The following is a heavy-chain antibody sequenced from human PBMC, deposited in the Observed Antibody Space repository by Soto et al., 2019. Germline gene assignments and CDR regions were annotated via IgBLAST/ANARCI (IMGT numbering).Heavy chain of an antibody. J-gene: IGHJ4*02. CDR3: AKKVNSGPGSQYFDY. Sequence: PGGSLRLSCAASGFTFSSYSMSWVRQAPGKGLEWVSGFRSGGDDGTTHYADSVKGRFTISRDNSKNTLLLQMDSLRAEDTAIYYCAKKVNSGPGSQYFDYWGQGTLVTVS. V-gene: IGHV3-23*01. D-gene: IGHD3-10*01. CDR1: GFTFSSYS. CDR2: FRSGGDDGTT.